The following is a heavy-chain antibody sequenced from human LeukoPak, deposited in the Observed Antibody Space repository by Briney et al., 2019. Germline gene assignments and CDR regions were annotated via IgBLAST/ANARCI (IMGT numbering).Heavy chain of an antibody. CDR3: AISDYGGKSPPLDY. CDR2: INPNSGGT. CDR1: GYTFTGYF. D-gene: IGHD4-23*01. V-gene: IGHV1-2*02. Sequence: GASVKVSGKASGYTFTGYFIHWVRQAPGQGLEWMGWINPNSGGTNYAQKFQGRVTMTRDTSISTAYMELSRLRSDDTAVYYCAISDYGGKSPPLDYWGQGTLVTVSS. J-gene: IGHJ4*02.